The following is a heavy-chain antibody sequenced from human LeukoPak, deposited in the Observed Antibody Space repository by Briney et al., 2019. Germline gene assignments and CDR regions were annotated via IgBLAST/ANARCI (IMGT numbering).Heavy chain of an antibody. CDR2: ISSSSSYI. Sequence: GGSLRLSCAASGFTFSSYSMNWVRQAPGNGLEWVSSISSSSSYIYYADSVKGRFTISRDNAKNSLYLQMNSLRAEDTAVYYCARDRAPTVTPVNWFDPWGQGTLVTVSS. CDR3: ARDRAPTVTPVNWFDP. J-gene: IGHJ5*02. D-gene: IGHD4-17*01. V-gene: IGHV3-21*01. CDR1: GFTFSSYS.